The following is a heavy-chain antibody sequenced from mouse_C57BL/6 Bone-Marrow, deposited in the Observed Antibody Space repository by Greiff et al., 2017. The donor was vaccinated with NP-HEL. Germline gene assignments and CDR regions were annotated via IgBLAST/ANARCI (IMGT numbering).Heavy chain of an antibody. J-gene: IGHJ4*01. CDR3: AACYYVSSLYAMYD. D-gene: IGHD1-1*01. CDR1: GYTFTDYY. CDR2: IYPGSGNT. V-gene: IGHV1-76*01. Sequence: VKVVESGAELVRPGASVKLSCKASGYTFTDYYINWVKQRPGQGLEWIARIYPGSGNTYYNEKFKGKATLTVDKSSSTAYMQLSSLTSEDSAVYFGAACYYVSSLYAMYDWGQVTSVTVAS.